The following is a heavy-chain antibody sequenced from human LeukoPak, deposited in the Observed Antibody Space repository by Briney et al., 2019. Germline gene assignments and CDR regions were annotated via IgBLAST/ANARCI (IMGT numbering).Heavy chain of an antibody. J-gene: IGHJ4*02. D-gene: IGHD1-26*01. V-gene: IGHV3-15*01. CDR1: GFTFSNAW. Sequence: GGSLRLSCAASGFTFSNAWMSWVRQAPGKGLEWVGRIKSKTDGGTTDYAAPVKGRFTISRDDSKNTLYLQMNSLKTEDTAVYYCTGRDSGSYYTLDYWGQGTLVTVSP. CDR2: IKSKTDGGTT. CDR3: TGRDSGSYYTLDY.